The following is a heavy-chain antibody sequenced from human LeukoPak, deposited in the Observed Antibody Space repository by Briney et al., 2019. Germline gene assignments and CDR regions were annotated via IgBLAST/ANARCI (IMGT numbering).Heavy chain of an antibody. CDR2: ISSSSSTK. CDR3: ARAYYYDSSGPKPPDY. J-gene: IGHJ4*02. V-gene: IGHV3-48*01. D-gene: IGHD3-22*01. CDR1: GFTFSSYS. Sequence: PGGSLRLSCAASGFTFSSYSMNWVRQAPGKGLEWVSYISSSSSTKYYADSVKGRFTISRDNAKNSLYLQMNSLRAEDTAVYYCARAYYYDSSGPKPPDYWGQGTLVTVSS.